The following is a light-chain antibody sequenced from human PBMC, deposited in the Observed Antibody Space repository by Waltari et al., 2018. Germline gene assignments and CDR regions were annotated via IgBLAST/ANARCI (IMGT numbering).Light chain of an antibody. CDR2: DVT. CDR3: SSYTSSATLV. CDR1: SSDVGGYNS. Sequence: QSALTQPAPVSGSPGQSLTVSCTRTSSDVGGYNSVYWYQQHPGKAPKVMIYDVTNRPSGVSNRFSGSKSGNTASLTISGLQAEDEADYYCSSYTSSATLVFGTGTKVTVL. V-gene: IGLV2-14*01. J-gene: IGLJ1*01.